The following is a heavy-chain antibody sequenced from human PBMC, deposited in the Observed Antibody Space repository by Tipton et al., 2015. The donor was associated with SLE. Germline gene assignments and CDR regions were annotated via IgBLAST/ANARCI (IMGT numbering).Heavy chain of an antibody. CDR2: IYYSGST. CDR1: GGSFSGYY. D-gene: IGHD6-19*01. V-gene: IGHV4-34*01. CDR3: ARPPAGDI. J-gene: IGHJ3*02. Sequence: TLSLTCAVYGGSFSGYYWSWIRQPPGKGLEWIGSIYYSGSTYYNPSLKSRVTISVDTSKNQFSLKLSSVTAADTAVYYCARPPAGDIWGQGTMVTVSS.